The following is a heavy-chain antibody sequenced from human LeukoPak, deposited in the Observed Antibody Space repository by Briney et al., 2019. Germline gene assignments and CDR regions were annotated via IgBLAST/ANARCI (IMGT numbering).Heavy chain of an antibody. D-gene: IGHD5-24*01. CDR3: ARIRIEMATICPFDY. J-gene: IGHJ4*02. CDR1: GGSISSSNW. CDR2: IYHSGST. V-gene: IGHV4-4*02. Sequence: PSGTLSLTCAVSGGSISSSNWWSWVRQPPGKGLEWIGEIYHSGSTNYNPSLKSRVTISVDKSKNQFSLKLSSVTAADTAVYYCARIRIEMATICPFDYWGQGTLVTVSS.